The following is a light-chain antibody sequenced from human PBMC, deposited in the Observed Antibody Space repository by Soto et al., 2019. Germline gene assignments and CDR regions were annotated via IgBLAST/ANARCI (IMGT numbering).Light chain of an antibody. V-gene: IGKV3-20*01. CDR2: GAS. CDR1: QSVSRSY. J-gene: IGKJ4*01. CDR3: QQYDNSPLT. Sequence: EIVLTQSPGTLSLSPGERATISCRTSQSVSRSYLAWYQQKPGQAPRLLIYGASNRDTGIPDRFSGSGSGTDFTLAISRLEPEDFAVYYCQQYDNSPLTFGGGTKVDI.